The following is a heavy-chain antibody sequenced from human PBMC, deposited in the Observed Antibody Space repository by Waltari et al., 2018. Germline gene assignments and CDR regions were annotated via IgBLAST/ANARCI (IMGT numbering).Heavy chain of an antibody. V-gene: IGHV4-34*02. CDR2: INHGGTT. CDR3: ARSSDRDDFWSPFL. D-gene: IGHD3-3*01. J-gene: IGHJ1*01. CDR1: GGSLRGYS. Sequence: QVQLQQWGAGLLKPSETLSLTCAVYGGSLRGYSWSWIRQSPEKGLEWIGEINHGGTTSYNPSLKNRVTMSVDASNIQISLHLRSVTAADTAVYYCARSSDRDDFWSPFLWGQGTLVTVSS.